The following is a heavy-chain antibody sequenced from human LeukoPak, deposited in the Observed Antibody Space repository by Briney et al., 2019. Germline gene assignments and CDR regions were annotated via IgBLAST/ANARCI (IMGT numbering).Heavy chain of an antibody. J-gene: IGHJ6*03. CDR3: AKTNYYYYYMDV. D-gene: IGHD1-7*01. CDR1: GFTFSSYS. V-gene: IGHV3-48*01. Sequence: GGSLRLSCAASGFTFSSYSMNWVRQAPGKGLEWVSYISSSSSTIYYADSVKGRFTISRDNSKNTLYLQMNSLRAEDTAVYYCAKTNYYYYYMDVWGKGTTVTISS. CDR2: ISSSSSTI.